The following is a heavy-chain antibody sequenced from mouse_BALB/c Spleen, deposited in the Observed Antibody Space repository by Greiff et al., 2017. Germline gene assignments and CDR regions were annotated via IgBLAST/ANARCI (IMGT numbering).Heavy chain of an antibody. V-gene: IGHV2-6-7*01. Sequence: VKLVESGPGLVAPSQSLSITCTVSGFSLTGYGVNWVRQPPGKGLEWLGMIWGDGSTDYNSALKSRLSISEDNSKSQVFLKMNSLQTDDTARYYCARATGSSYYWYFDVWGAGTTVTVSS. D-gene: IGHD1-1*01. CDR3: ARATGSSYYWYFDV. CDR1: GFSLTGYG. CDR2: IWGDGST. J-gene: IGHJ1*01.